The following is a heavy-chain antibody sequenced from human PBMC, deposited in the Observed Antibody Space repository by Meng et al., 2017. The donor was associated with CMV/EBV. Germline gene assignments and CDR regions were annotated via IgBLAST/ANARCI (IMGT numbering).Heavy chain of an antibody. J-gene: IGHJ4*02. D-gene: IGHD3-3*01. V-gene: IGHV1-69*02. CDR2: IIPILGIA. CDR3: ARGISGYDFWSGYYTHLDY. Sequence: SVKVSCKASGGTFSSYTISWVRQAPGQGLEWMGRIIPILGIANYAQKFQGRVTITADKSTSTAYMELSSLRSEDTAVYYCARGISGYDFWSGYYTHLDYWGQGTLVTVSS. CDR1: GGTFSSYT.